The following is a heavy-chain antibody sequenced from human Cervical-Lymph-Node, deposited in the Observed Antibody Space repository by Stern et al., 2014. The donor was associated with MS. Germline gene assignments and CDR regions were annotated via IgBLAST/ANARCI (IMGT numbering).Heavy chain of an antibody. V-gene: IGHV5-51*01. J-gene: IGHJ6*02. Sequence: EVQLVESGAEVKKPGESLTISCKGFGYSFNIYWIAWVRQRPGKGLEWMGIIHPDDSDTGYSPSFQGQVTFAVDKSISTAYLQWSSLKPSDTATYFCARRGMDVWGQGTSVTVSS. CDR3: ARRGMDV. CDR2: IHPDDSDT. CDR1: GYSFNIYW.